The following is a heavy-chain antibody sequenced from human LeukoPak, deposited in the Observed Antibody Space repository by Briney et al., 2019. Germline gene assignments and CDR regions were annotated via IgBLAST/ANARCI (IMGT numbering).Heavy chain of an antibody. Sequence: TGGSLRLSCAASGFTFSSYSMNWIRQPPGKGLEWIGSIYYSGSTYYNPSLKSRVTISVDTSKNQFSLKLSSVTAADTAVYYCARPYYGSESNYYYMDVWGKGTTVTISS. J-gene: IGHJ6*03. CDR3: ARPYYGSESNYYYMDV. CDR1: GFTFSSYS. CDR2: IYYSGST. D-gene: IGHD3-10*01. V-gene: IGHV4-39*01.